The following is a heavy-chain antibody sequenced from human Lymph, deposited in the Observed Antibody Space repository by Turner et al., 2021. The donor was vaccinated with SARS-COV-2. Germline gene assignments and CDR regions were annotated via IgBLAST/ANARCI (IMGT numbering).Heavy chain of an antibody. D-gene: IGHD3-3*01. V-gene: IGHV1-2*02. CDR1: GYTFTGSY. Sequence: QVLLVQSGAVVPKPGASVKVSCMASGYTFTGSYMHWVRQAPGQGLEWMGWINPNSGGTNYAQKFQGRVTMTRDTSISAAYMELSRLRSDDTAVYYCARDVERYNDCWSGYSGGYGMDVWGQGTTVTVSS. CDR3: ARDVERYNDCWSGYSGGYGMDV. CDR2: INPNSGGT. J-gene: IGHJ6*02.